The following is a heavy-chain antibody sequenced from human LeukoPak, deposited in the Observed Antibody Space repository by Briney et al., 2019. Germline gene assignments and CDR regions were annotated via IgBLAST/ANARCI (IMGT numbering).Heavy chain of an antibody. Sequence: PVRSLRPSCAASRFAFTSYTMNWVPQAPGKGLEWVSGNSSRGGRPYYTDSLKGRSTIPWDNSKITLYLQMNRLRAEDTAVYYCAKGWRSSISPLDYWGQGTLVTVSS. D-gene: IGHD2-2*01. CDR1: RFAFTSYT. J-gene: IGHJ4*02. V-gene: IGHV3-23*01. CDR3: AKGWRSSISPLDY. CDR2: NSSRGGRP.